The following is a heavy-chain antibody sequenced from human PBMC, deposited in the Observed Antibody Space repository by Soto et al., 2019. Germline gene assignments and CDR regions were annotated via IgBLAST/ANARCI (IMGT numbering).Heavy chain of an antibody. CDR2: ISYDGSNK. CDR1: GFTFSSYA. Sequence: PGGSLRLSCAASGFTFSSYATHWVRQAPGKGLEWVAVISYDGSNKYYADSVKGRFTISRDNSKNTLYLQMNSLRAEDTAVYYCASNSSSWYGYFDYWGQGTLVTVSS. CDR3: ASNSSSWYGYFDY. V-gene: IGHV3-30-3*01. D-gene: IGHD6-13*01. J-gene: IGHJ4*02.